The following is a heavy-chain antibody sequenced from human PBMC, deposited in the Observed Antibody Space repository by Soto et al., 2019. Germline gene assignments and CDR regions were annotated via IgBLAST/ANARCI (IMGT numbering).Heavy chain of an antibody. CDR3: AATAADSSGWSRGKY. J-gene: IGHJ4*02. CDR1: GYTFTSYY. D-gene: IGHD6-19*01. Sequence: GASVKVSCKASGYTFTSYYMHWVRQAPGQGLEWMGIINPSGGSTSYAQKFQGRVTMTRDTSTSTVYMELSSLRSEDTDVYYCAATAADSSGWSRGKYWGQGTLVTV. V-gene: IGHV1-46*01. CDR2: INPSGGST.